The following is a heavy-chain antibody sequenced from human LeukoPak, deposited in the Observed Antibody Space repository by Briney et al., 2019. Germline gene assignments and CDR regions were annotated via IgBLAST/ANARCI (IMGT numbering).Heavy chain of an antibody. D-gene: IGHD3-10*01. CDR1: GGSISSYY. V-gene: IGHV4-59*01. J-gene: IGHJ5*02. CDR2: IYYSGST. Sequence: SQTLSLTCTVSGGSISSYYWSWIRQPPGKGLEWIGYIYYSGSTNYNPSFKSRVTISVDTSKNQFSLKLSSVTAADTAVYYCARDRHKLLWFGELLGWFDPWGQGTLVTVSS. CDR3: ARDRHKLLWFGELLGWFDP.